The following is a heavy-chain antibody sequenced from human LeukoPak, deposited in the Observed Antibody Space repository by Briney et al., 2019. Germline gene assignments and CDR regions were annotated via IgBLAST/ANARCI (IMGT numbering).Heavy chain of an antibody. J-gene: IGHJ4*02. CDR2: INPNSGGT. CDR3: ARENGYNSSPQGY. V-gene: IGHV1-2*02. CDR1: GYTFTGYY. D-gene: IGHD5-24*01. Sequence: GASVKVSCKASGYTFTGYYMYWVRQAPGQGLEWMGWINPNSGGTNYAQKFQGRVTMTRDTSISTAYMELRSLRSDDTAVYYCARENGYNSSPQGYWGQGTLVTVSS.